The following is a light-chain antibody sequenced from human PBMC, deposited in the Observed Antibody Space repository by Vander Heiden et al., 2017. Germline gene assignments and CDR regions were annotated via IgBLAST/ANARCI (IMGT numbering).Light chain of an antibody. CDR3: QQYNSYPIT. J-gene: IGKJ5*01. V-gene: IGKV1-5*03. Sequence: MTQSPSTLSASVGDRVTITCRASQSISSWLAWYQQKPGKAPKLLIYKASSLESGVPSRFSGIGSGTEFTLTISSLQPDDFATYYCQQYNSYPITFGQGTQLEIK. CDR2: KAS. CDR1: QSISSW.